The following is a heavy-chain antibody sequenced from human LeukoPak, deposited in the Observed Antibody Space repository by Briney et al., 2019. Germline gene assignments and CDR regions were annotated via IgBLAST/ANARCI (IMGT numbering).Heavy chain of an antibody. J-gene: IGHJ4*02. Sequence: PSETLSLTCAVYGGSFSGYYWSWIRQPPGKGLEWIGEINHSGSTNYNPSLKSRVTISVDTSKNQFSLKLSSVTAADTAVYYCARGGIYSGYDLDYWGQGTLVTVSS. D-gene: IGHD5-12*01. CDR3: ARGGIYSGYDLDY. V-gene: IGHV4-34*01. CDR1: GGSFSGYY. CDR2: INHSGST.